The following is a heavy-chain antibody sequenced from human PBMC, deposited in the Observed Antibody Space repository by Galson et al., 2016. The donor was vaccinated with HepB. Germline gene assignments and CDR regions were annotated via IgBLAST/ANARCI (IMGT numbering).Heavy chain of an antibody. J-gene: IGHJ3*02. Sequence: SLRLSCAASGFSLSKHWMNWVRQAPGKGLEWLANIKEDGSDKYYVASVKGRVTISRDNGKNSLYLQMSSLRCEDTAVYHCASIAYGGNGPFDIWGQGTMVTVSS. D-gene: IGHD4-23*01. CDR1: GFSLSKHW. CDR2: IKEDGSDK. V-gene: IGHV3-7*03. CDR3: ASIAYGGNGPFDI.